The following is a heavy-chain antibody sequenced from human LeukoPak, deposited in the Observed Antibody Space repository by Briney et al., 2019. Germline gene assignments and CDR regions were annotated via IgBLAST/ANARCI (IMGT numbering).Heavy chain of an antibody. V-gene: IGHV3-7*03. CDR3: ARGGGLDV. Sequence: GGSLRLSCAASGFTFSSYWMNWARQAPGKGLEWVASINHNGNVKYYVDSVKGRFTISRDNAKNSLYLQMSNLRAEDTAVYFCARGGGLDVWGQGATVTVSS. J-gene: IGHJ6*02. CDR1: GFTFSSYW. CDR2: INHNGNVK. D-gene: IGHD3-16*01.